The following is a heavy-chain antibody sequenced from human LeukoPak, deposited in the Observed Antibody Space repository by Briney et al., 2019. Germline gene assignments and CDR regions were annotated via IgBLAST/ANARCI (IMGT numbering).Heavy chain of an antibody. J-gene: IGHJ4*02. V-gene: IGHV5-51*01. CDR1: GYSFTSYW. D-gene: IGHD3-10*01. Sequence: GESLKISCKGFGYSFTSYWIGWVRQLPGKGLEWMGIIYPGDSDTRYSPSFQGQVTISADKSISTAYLQWSSLKASDTAMYYCARRGRYYGSGSYYYFDYWGQGTLVTVSS. CDR3: ARRGRYYGSGSYYYFDY. CDR2: IYPGDSDT.